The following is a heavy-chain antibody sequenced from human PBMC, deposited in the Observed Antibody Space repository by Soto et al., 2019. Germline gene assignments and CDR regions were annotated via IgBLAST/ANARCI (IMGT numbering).Heavy chain of an antibody. CDR3: ARQPRPATGNSYYSGLDV. V-gene: IGHV3-48*02. CDR1: GFTFGSTS. Sequence: PGGSLRLSCAVSGFTFGSTSMTWVRQAPGKGLEWISYISKSSSTRYYADSVKGRFTISRDNAKNELYLQMNSLRDQDTAVYYCARQPRPATGNSYYSGLDVWGLGTKVTVSS. D-gene: IGHD6-13*01. CDR2: ISKSSSTR. J-gene: IGHJ6*02.